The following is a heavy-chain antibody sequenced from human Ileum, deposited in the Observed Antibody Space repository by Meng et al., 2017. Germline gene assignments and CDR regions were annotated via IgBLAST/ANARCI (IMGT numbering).Heavy chain of an antibody. D-gene: IGHD3-16*02. V-gene: IGHV3-33*01. J-gene: IGHJ3*01. CDR3: ARDRGRFT. Sequence: VQLVGSGGGVVQPGRSLRLSCAASGFTFSNYGMHWVRQAPGKGLEWVAVIWHDGNTKDYVDSVKGRFTISRDNSKNTLYLQMDSLRPEDTAIYYCARDRGRFTWGQGTMVTVSS. CDR2: IWHDGNTK. CDR1: GFTFSNYG.